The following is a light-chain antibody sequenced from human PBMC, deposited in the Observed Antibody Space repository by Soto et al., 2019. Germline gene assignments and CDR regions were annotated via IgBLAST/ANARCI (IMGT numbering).Light chain of an antibody. CDR3: QQYGASPWT. CDR2: DGA. CDR1: QSAYSSY. Sequence: EVVLTQSPGTLSLFPGERATLSCRASQSAYSSYLAWYQQKPGQAPRLLIYDGASRATGIPDRFSGSGSGTDFTLTISRLEPEDVAVYYCQQYGASPWTFGQGTKVEIK. J-gene: IGKJ1*01. V-gene: IGKV3-20*01.